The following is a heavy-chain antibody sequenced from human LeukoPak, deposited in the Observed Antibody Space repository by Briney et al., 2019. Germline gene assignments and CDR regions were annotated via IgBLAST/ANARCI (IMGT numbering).Heavy chain of an antibody. J-gene: IGHJ6*03. V-gene: IGHV3-48*04. CDR1: GFTFSSYS. CDR3: ARGPTQIYYYYMDV. CDR2: ISSSSSTI. Sequence: GGSLRLSCAASGFTFSSYSMNWVRQAPGKGLERVSYISSSSSTIYYADSVKGRFTISRDNAKNSLYLQMNSLRAEDTAVYYCARGPTQIYYYYMDVWGKGTTVTVSS.